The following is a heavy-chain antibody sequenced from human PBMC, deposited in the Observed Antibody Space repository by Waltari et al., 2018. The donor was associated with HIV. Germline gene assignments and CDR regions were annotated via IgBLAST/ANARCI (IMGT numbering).Heavy chain of an antibody. Sequence: QVQLVQSGAEVKKPGASVKVSCKASGSTFTRYGISWVRQAPGQGLEWMGWISAYTGYTNYAQKLQGRVTMTTDTSTTTAYMELRSLRSDDTAVYYCARVPVGVRGDAPNWFDPWGQGTLVTVSS. CDR2: ISAYTGYT. D-gene: IGHD3-10*01. CDR3: ARVPVGVRGDAPNWFDP. J-gene: IGHJ5*02. V-gene: IGHV1-18*01. CDR1: GSTFTRYG.